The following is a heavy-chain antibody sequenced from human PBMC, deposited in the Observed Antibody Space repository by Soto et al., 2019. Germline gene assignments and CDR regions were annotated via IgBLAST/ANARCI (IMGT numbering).Heavy chain of an antibody. CDR2: ISGSGGST. Sequence: LRLSCAASGFTFSSYAMSWVRQAPGKGLEWVSAISGSGGSTYYADSVKGRFTISRDNSKNTLYLQMNSLRAEDAAVYYCAKVGGSCYSLCYYYYGMDVWGQGTTVTVSS. CDR1: GFTFSSYA. V-gene: IGHV3-23*01. CDR3: AKVGGSCYSLCYYYYGMDV. J-gene: IGHJ6*02. D-gene: IGHD2-15*01.